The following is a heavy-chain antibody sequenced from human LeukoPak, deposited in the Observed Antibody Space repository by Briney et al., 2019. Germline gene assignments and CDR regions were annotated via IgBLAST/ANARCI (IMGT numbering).Heavy chain of an antibody. J-gene: IGHJ4*02. CDR1: GFTFDTYW. CDR2: IRQDGTDK. D-gene: IGHD3-10*01. V-gene: IGHV3-7*01. CDR3: AKDSVYYGSGSYYND. Sequence: GGSLRLSCAASGFTFDTYWMSWVRQAPGKGLEWVANIRQDGTDKYYLDSVRGRFTISRDNAKNSLYLQLNSLTTDDTAIYYCAKDSVYYGSGSYYNDWGQGTLVTVSS.